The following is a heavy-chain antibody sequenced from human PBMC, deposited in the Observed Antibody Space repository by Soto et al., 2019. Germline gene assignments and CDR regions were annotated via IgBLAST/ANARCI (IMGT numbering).Heavy chain of an antibody. D-gene: IGHD2-15*01. V-gene: IGHV1-69*19. CDR1: GGTFNTYA. CDR3: AREVQVHTPAFVY. CDR2: ISPMVGAA. Sequence: QVQLVQSGAEMKKPGSSVKVSCQSSGGTFNTYAMNWVRQAPGHGPEWMGDISPMVGAANYAPKFKGRVTITADDSTGTPYMQLSSLTSEDTALYFCAREVQVHTPAFVYWGQGTLVTVSS. J-gene: IGHJ4*02.